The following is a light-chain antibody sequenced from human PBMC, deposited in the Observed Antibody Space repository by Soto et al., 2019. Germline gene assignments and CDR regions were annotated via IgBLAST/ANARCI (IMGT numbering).Light chain of an antibody. J-gene: IGKJ4*01. CDR1: QSIGSH. Sequence: DIQITQSPSSLSASVGYRVTITCRSSQSIGSHLNWYRNKTGKAPKLLIYAASSLHSGVPSRFSGSGSGTDFTITISSLKNEDFATYSCQQTYRNTLTFGGGTKVDIK. CDR2: AAS. CDR3: QQTYRNTLT. V-gene: IGKV1-39*01.